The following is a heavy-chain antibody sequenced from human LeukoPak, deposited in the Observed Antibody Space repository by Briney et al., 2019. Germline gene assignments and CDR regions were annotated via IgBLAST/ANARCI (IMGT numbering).Heavy chain of an antibody. CDR3: ARDGYCSSTSCYYFDY. CDR1: GFTFSNYW. Sequence: GGSLRLSCAASGFTFSNYWIHWVRQAPGKGLVWASRIYSDGSSTSYADSVKGRFTISRDNAKNTLYLQMNSLRAEDTAVYYCARDGYCSSTSCYYFDYWGQGTLVTVSS. D-gene: IGHD2-2*01. V-gene: IGHV3-74*01. CDR2: IYSDGSST. J-gene: IGHJ4*02.